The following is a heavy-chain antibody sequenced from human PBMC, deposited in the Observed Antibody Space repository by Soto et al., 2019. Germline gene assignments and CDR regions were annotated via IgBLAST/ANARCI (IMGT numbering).Heavy chain of an antibody. J-gene: IGHJ4*02. CDR3: ARDGRGFDY. V-gene: IGHV3-48*03. CDR2: ISSGGSSI. Sequence: GGSLRLSCAASGFTFSSYEVNWVRQAPGKGLEWVSYISSGGSSIYYSDSVKGRFTISRDNAKNSLYLQMNSLRAEDTAVYYCARDGRGFDYWGQGTLVTVS. CDR1: GFTFSSYE.